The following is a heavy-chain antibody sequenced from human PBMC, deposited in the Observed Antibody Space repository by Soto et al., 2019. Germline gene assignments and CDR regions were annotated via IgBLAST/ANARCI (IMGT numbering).Heavy chain of an antibody. V-gene: IGHV4-39*01. Sequence: QLQLQESGPGLVKPSETLSLTCTVSGGSISSSSYYWGWIRQPPGKGLEWIGSIYYSGSTYYNPSLKSRVTISVDTSKNQFSLKLSSVTAADTAVYYCARQSYYDSSGPNLQFDPWGQGTLVTVSS. CDR3: ARQSYYDSSGPNLQFDP. CDR2: IYYSGST. D-gene: IGHD3-22*01. J-gene: IGHJ5*02. CDR1: GGSISSSSYY.